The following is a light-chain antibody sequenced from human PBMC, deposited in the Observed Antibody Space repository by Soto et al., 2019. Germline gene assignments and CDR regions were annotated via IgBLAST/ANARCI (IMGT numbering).Light chain of an antibody. Sequence: DIQMTQSPSSLSASVGDRVTITCRASQSISSYLNWYQQKPGKAPKLLIYAASNLQSGVPSRFSGSGFGTDFTLTISSLQPEDFATYYCQHTKTNNLPITFGQGTRLEIK. CDR2: AAS. J-gene: IGKJ5*01. CDR1: QSISSY. CDR3: QHTKTNNLPIT. V-gene: IGKV1-39*01.